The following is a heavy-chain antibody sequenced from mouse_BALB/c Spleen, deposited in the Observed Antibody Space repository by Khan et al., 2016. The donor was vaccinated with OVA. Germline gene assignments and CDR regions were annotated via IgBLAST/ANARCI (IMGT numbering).Heavy chain of an antibody. Sequence: EVELVESGGGLVQPGGSLKLSCAASGFTFSSYTMSWVRQTPEKRLEWVAYISNGGGSTYYPDTVKGRFTISRDNAKNTLYLQMSSLKSDDTAMYYCDRPKGDYYDYAMDYWGQGTSVTVSS. CDR2: ISNGGGST. V-gene: IGHV5-12-2*01. D-gene: IGHD2-1*01. J-gene: IGHJ4*01. CDR3: DRPKGDYYDYAMDY. CDR1: GFTFSSYT.